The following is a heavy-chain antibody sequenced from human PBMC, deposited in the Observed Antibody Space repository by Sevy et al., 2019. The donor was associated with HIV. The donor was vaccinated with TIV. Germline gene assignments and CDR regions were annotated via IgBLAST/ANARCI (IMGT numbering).Heavy chain of an antibody. CDR2: ISWDGGST. V-gene: IGHV3-43D*04. J-gene: IGHJ4*02. D-gene: IGHD6-13*01. CDR1: GFTFDDYA. Sequence: GGSVRLSCAASGFTFDDYAMHWVRQAPGKGLEWVSLISWDGGSTYYADSVKGRFTISRDNSKNSLYLQMNSLRAEDTALYYCAKDSTAAAGRDDYFDYWGQGTLVTVSS. CDR3: AKDSTAAAGRDDYFDY.